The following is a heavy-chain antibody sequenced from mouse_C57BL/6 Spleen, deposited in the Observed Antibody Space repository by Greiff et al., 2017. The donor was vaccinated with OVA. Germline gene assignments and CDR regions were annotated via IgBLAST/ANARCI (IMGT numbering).Heavy chain of an antibody. CDR2: ISSGGDYI. CDR3: TRDGYYVDYAMDY. J-gene: IGHJ4*01. V-gene: IGHV5-9-1*02. Sequence: VQLKQSGAGLVKPGGSLKLSCAASGFTFSSYAMSWVRQTPEKRLEWVAYISSGGDYIYYADTVKGRFTISRDNARNTLYLQMSSLKSEDTAMYYCTRDGYYVDYAMDYWGQGTSVTVSS. D-gene: IGHD2-3*01. CDR1: GFTFSSYA.